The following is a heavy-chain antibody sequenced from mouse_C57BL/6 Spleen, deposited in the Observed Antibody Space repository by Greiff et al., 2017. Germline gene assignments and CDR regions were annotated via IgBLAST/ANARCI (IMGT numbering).Heavy chain of an antibody. CDR1: GYTFTDYN. J-gene: IGHJ1*03. Sequence: VQLQQSGPELVKPGASVKMSCKASGYTFTDYNMHWVKQSHGKSLEWIGYINPNNGGTSYNQKFKGKATLTVNKSSSTAYMELRSLTSEDSAVYYCASDYGDWYFDVWGTGTTVTVSS. CDR2: INPNNGGT. V-gene: IGHV1-22*01. D-gene: IGHD1-1*01. CDR3: ASDYGDWYFDV.